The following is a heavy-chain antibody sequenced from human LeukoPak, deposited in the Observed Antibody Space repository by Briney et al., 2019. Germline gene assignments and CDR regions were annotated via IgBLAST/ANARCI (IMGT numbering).Heavy chain of an antibody. CDR3: VKVAKYYYGSETYYFFEQ. CDR2: ISWNSGSI. D-gene: IGHD3-10*01. Sequence: GGSLRLSCAASGFTFDDYAMHWVRQAPGKGLEWVSGISWNSGSIVYADSVKGRFTISRDNAKNSLHLQMNSLRVEDTAIYYCVKVAKYYYGSETYYFFEQWGQGTPVTASS. J-gene: IGHJ4*02. V-gene: IGHV3-9*01. CDR1: GFTFDDYA.